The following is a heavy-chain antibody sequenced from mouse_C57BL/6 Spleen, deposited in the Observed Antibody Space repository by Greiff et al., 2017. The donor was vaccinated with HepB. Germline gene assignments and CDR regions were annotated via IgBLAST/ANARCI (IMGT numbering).Heavy chain of an antibody. Sequence: EVQLQESGPGLVKPSQSLSLTCSVTGYSITSGYYWNWIRQFPGNKLEWMGYISYDGSNNYNPSLKNRISITRDTSKNQFFLKLNSVTTEDTATYYCARKAITTDYFDYWGQGTTLTVSS. V-gene: IGHV3-6*01. CDR1: GYSITSGYY. CDR3: ARKAITTDYFDY. D-gene: IGHD1-1*01. J-gene: IGHJ2*01. CDR2: ISYDGSN.